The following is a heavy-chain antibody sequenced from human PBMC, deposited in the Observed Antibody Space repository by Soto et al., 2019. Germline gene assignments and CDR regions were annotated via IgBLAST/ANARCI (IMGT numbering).Heavy chain of an antibody. CDR2: ISSSGSTI. V-gene: IGHV3-48*02. CDR3: ARDDGYGDYGVYFDY. D-gene: IGHD4-17*01. J-gene: IGHJ4*02. CDR1: GFTFSSYS. Sequence: EVQLVESGGGLVQPGGSLRLSCAASGFTFSSYSMNWVRQAPGKGLEWVSYISSSGSTIYYADSVKGRFTISRDNAKNSLYLQMNSLRDEDTAVYYCARDDGYGDYGVYFDYWGQGTLVTVSS.